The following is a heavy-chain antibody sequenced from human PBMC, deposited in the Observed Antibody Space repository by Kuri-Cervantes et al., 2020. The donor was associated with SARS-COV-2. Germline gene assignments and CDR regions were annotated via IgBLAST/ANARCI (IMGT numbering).Heavy chain of an antibody. CDR1: GFTFSAYS. V-gene: IGHV3-21*01. CDR3: ATLGYCSSTSCYKRFDY. CDR2: ISSSSSYI. J-gene: IGHJ4*02. D-gene: IGHD2-2*02. Sequence: GGSLRLSCAASGFTFSAYSMNWVRQAPGKGLEWVSSISSSSSYIYYADSVKGRFTISRDNAKNSLYLRMNSLRAEDTAVYYCATLGYCSSTSCYKRFDYWGQGTLVTVSS.